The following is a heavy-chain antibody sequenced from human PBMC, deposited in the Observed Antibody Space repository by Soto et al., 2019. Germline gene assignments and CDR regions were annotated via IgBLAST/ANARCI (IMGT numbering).Heavy chain of an antibody. CDR1: AGSISDYY. D-gene: IGHD1-26*01. CDR3: ARGVGARSSNLAF. J-gene: IGHJ4*02. Sequence: QVQLQESGPGLVKPSETLSLTCTVSAGSISDYYWGWIRQTPGTGLEWIGFVHYGGSTIYNPSLKSRVTNSXDXXKNQFTLRLSSGTAADTAVYYCARGVGARSSNLAFWGQGTLVTVSS. CDR2: VHYGGST. V-gene: IGHV4-59*01.